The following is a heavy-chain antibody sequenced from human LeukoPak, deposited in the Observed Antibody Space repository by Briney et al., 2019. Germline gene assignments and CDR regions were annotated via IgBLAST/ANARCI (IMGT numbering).Heavy chain of an antibody. CDR3: AREYCSGGSCYSTWFDP. V-gene: IGHV3-66*01. D-gene: IGHD2-15*01. CDR2: IYSGGST. CDR1: GFTVSSNY. J-gene: IGHJ5*02. Sequence: PGGSLRLSCAASGFTVSSNYMSWVRQAPGKGLEWVSVIYSGGSTYYADSVKGRFTISRDNSKNTLYLQMNSLRAEDTAVYYCAREYCSGGSCYSTWFDPWGQGTLVTASS.